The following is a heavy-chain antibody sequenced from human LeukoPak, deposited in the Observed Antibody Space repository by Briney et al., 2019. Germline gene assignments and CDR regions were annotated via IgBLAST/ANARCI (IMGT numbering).Heavy chain of an antibody. CDR2: IRSKANSYAT. CDR1: GLTFSGSA. CDR3: TSTVDGRYYFDY. V-gene: IGHV3-73*01. Sequence: GGSLRLSCAPSGLTFSGSAMHCVPHTSGEGVEWVVRIRSKANSYATAYAASVKGRFTISRDDSKNTAYLQMNSLRTEDTAVYYCTSTVDGRYYFDYWGQGTLVTVSS. J-gene: IGHJ4*02. D-gene: IGHD4-23*01.